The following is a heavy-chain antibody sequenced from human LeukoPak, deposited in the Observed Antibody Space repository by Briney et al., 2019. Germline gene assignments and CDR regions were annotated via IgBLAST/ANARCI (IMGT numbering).Heavy chain of an antibody. CDR2: IYYSGST. Sequence: PSETLSLTCTVSGGSISSYYWSWIRQPPGKGLEWIGYIYYSGSTNYNPTLKSRVTISVDTSKNQFSLKLSSVTAADTAVYYCARARGGRLGATPGLDYWGQGTLVTVSS. CDR3: ARARGGRLGATPGLDY. CDR1: GGSISSYY. J-gene: IGHJ4*02. D-gene: IGHD1-26*01. V-gene: IGHV4-59*12.